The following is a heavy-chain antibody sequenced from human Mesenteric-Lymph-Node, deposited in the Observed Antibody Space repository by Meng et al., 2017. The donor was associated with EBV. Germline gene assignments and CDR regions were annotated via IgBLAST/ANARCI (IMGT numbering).Heavy chain of an antibody. J-gene: IGHJ4*02. D-gene: IGHD3-10*01. Sequence: QGQLKESGPRLMKPSEHLSLTCTVSGGSISSYFWTWIRQTPGKGLEWIGHIYSTGSANYNPSLKSRVTISVDTSKNQFSLKLSSVTAADTAVYYCARVPVQGHIIWGLDYWGQGTLVTVSS. CDR1: GGSISSYF. V-gene: IGHV4-59*01. CDR3: ARVPVQGHIIWGLDY. CDR2: IYSTGSA.